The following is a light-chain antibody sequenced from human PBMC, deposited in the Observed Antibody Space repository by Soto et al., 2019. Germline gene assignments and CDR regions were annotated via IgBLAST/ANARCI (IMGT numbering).Light chain of an antibody. J-gene: IGKJ4*01. CDR3: QRYTSGPRS. CDR2: AAS. Sequence: DSQMTQSPSSLSASVGDRVTITCRASQGISNYLAWYQQKPGRVPKLLIYAASTLQSGVPSRFSGSGSGTDFTITISSLQPQDVATYCCQRYTSGPRSFGGGNKLEIK. V-gene: IGKV1-27*01. CDR1: QGISNY.